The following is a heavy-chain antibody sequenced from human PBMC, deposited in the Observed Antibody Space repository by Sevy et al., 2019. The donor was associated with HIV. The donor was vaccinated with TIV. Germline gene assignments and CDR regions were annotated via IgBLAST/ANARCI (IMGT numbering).Heavy chain of an antibody. Sequence: GGSLRLSCAASGFTFSSYSMNWVRQAPGKGLEWVPYISSSSSTIYYADSVKGRFTISRDNAKNSLYLQMNSLRAEDTAVYYCARDLGKAVAGTKDIYYYFDYWGQGTLVTVSS. CDR2: ISSSSSTI. CDR3: ARDLGKAVAGTKDIYYYFDY. V-gene: IGHV3-48*01. CDR1: GFTFSSYS. D-gene: IGHD6-19*01. J-gene: IGHJ4*02.